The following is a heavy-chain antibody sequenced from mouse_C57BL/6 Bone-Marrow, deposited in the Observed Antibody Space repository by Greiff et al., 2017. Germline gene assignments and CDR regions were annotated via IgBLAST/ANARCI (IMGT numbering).Heavy chain of an antibody. CDR1: GYTFTSYW. CDR2: IHPSDSDT. Sequence: QVQLQQPGAELVKPGASVKVSCKASGYTFTSYWMHWVKQSPGQGLEWIGMIHPSDSDTNYNQKFKGKATLTVNKASSTAYMQLSSLTSEDSAVYYCEMADYYGYWGQGTTLTVSS. D-gene: IGHD1-1*01. J-gene: IGHJ2*01. CDR3: EMADYYGY. V-gene: IGHV1-74*01.